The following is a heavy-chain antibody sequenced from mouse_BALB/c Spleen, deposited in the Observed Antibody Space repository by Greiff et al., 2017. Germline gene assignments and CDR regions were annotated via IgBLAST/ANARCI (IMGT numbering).Heavy chain of an antibody. D-gene: IGHD1-1*02. CDR3: ARSAVGAMDY. CDR2: INPYYGST. Sequence: VQLQQTGPELVKPGASVKISCKASGYSFTDYIMLWVKQSHGKSLEWIGNINPYYGSTSYNLKFKGKATLTVDKSSSTAYMQLNSLTSEDSAVYYCARSAVGAMDYWGQGTSVTVSS. J-gene: IGHJ4*01. CDR1: GYSFTDYI. V-gene: IGHV1-39*01.